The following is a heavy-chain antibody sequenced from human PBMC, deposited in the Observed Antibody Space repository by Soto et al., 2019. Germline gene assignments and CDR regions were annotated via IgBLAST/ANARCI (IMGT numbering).Heavy chain of an antibody. CDR2: IYYSGST. V-gene: IGHV4-31*03. D-gene: IGHD6-13*01. Sequence: SETLSLTCTVSGGSIISGGYYWSWIRQHPGKGLEWIGYIYYSGSTYYNPSLKSRVTISVDTSKNQFSLKLSSVTAADTAVYYCARGEAAAGTVWFDPWGQGTLVTVSS. CDR1: GGSIISGGYY. J-gene: IGHJ5*02. CDR3: ARGEAAAGTVWFDP.